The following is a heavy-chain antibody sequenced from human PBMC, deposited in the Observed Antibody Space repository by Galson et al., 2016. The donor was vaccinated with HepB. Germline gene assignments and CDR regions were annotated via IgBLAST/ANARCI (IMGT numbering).Heavy chain of an antibody. V-gene: IGHV3-30*18. CDR1: GFTFSNYG. J-gene: IGHJ4*02. CDR3: AKDPHPYGSGSFSPWYYFDY. D-gene: IGHD3-10*01. Sequence: SLRLSCAASGFTFSNYGVHWVRQAPGKGLEWVAVISYDGSNKYYADSVKGRFTISRDNSKNTLYLQMNSLRAEDTAVYYCAKDPHPYGSGSFSPWYYFDYWGQGTLATVSS. CDR2: ISYDGSNK.